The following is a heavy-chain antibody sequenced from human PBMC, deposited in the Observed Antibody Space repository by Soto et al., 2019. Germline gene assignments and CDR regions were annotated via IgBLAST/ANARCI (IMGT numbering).Heavy chain of an antibody. J-gene: IGHJ4*02. CDR3: ARHRWGSGSYSGLLDF. V-gene: IGHV4-39*01. Sequence: PSETLSLTCSVSGGSICTSSYFWGWIRQPPGKGLEWVGAVHYSGSANYRSSLQSRVTISVDTSQNQFSLRLRSVTAADTAVYYCARHRWGSGSYSGLLDFWGQGALVTDSS. D-gene: IGHD3-10*01. CDR2: VHYSGSA. CDR1: GGSICTSSYF.